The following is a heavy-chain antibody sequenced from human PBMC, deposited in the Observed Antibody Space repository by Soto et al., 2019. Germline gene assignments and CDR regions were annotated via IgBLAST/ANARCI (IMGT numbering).Heavy chain of an antibody. CDR3: AANYYGSGSYGFFDY. CDR1: GGSISSYY. Sequence: PSETLSLTCTVSGGSISSYYWSWTRQPPGKGLEWIGYIYYSGSTNYNPSLKSRVTISVDTSKNQFSLKLSSVTAADTAVYYCAANYYGSGSYGFFDYWGQGTLVTVSS. D-gene: IGHD3-10*01. V-gene: IGHV4-59*01. J-gene: IGHJ4*02. CDR2: IYYSGST.